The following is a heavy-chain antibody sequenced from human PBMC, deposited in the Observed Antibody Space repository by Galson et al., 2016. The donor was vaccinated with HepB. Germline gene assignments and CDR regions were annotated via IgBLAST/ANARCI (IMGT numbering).Heavy chain of an antibody. D-gene: IGHD3-10*01. CDR1: GFTFSSYW. Sequence: SLRLSCAASGFTFSSYWMTWVRQAPGKGLEWVGRIRSKSNNYATAYAASVKGRFTISRDDSKRMAFLQMNSLKTEDTAVYYCTRVGYRLWFGAPIKDYGMDVWGQGTTVTVSS. CDR2: IRSKSNNYAT. J-gene: IGHJ6*02. V-gene: IGHV3-73*01. CDR3: TRVGYRLWFGAPIKDYGMDV.